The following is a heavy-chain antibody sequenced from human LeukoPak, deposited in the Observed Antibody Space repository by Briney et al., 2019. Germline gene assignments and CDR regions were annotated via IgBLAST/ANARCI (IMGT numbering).Heavy chain of an antibody. CDR1: GGSISSSSYY. CDR2: IYYSGST. Sequence: KPSETLSLTCTVSGGSISSSSYYWGWIRQPPGKGLEWIGSIYYSGSTYYNPSLKSRVTISVDTSKNQFSLKLSSVTAADTAVYYCASTVIAAAGTWTFDYWGQGTLVTVSS. CDR3: ASTVIAAAGTWTFDY. J-gene: IGHJ4*02. D-gene: IGHD6-13*01. V-gene: IGHV4-39*01.